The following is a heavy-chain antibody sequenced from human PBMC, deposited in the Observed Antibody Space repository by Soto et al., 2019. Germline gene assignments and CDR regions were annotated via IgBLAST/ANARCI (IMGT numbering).Heavy chain of an antibody. Sequence: GGSLRLSCAASGFTFSSYGMHWVRQAPGEGLEWVAVIWYDGSTIYYADSVKGRFTISRDNAKNSLYLQMNSLRAEDTAVYYCARAGYAFDIWGQGTMVTVS. CDR2: IWYDGSTI. J-gene: IGHJ3*02. CDR3: ARAGYAFDI. CDR1: GFTFSSYG. V-gene: IGHV3-33*01.